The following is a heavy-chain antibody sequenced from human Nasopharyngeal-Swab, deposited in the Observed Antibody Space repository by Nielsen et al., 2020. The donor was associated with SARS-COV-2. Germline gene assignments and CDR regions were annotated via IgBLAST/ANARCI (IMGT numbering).Heavy chain of an antibody. V-gene: IGHV3-23*01. Sequence: GESLKISCAASVFTFRSYAICWDRRAPGKGMSWVSFIRGSDHTTYYADSVKGRFTISRDNSKNTVNLQMNSLRVEDTAIYYCAKDRDSGDDSDDYYHYYGMDVWGQGTTVTVFS. CDR3: AKDRDSGDDSDDYYHYYGMDV. CDR1: VFTFRSYA. D-gene: IGHD5-12*01. J-gene: IGHJ6*02. CDR2: IRGSDHTT.